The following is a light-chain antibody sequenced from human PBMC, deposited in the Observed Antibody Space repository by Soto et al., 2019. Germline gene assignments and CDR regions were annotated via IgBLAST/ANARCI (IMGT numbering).Light chain of an antibody. CDR2: LNSDGSH. CDR1: SGYSSYA. CDR3: QTWGTGIWV. J-gene: IGLJ3*02. Sequence: QLVLTQSPSASASLGASVKLTCTLSSGYSSYAIAWHQQQPEKGPRYLMKLNSDGSHSKGHGIPDRFSGSSSGAERYLTISSLQSEDEADYYCQTWGTGIWVFGGGTKLTVL. V-gene: IGLV4-69*01.